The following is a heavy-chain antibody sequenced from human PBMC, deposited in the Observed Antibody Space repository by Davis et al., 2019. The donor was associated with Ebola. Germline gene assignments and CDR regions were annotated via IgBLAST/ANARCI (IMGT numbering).Heavy chain of an antibody. J-gene: IGHJ6*02. Sequence: MPSETLSLTCAVYGGSFSGYYWSWIRQPPGKGLEWIGEINHSGSTNYNPSLKSRVTISVDTSKNQFSLKLSSVTAADTAAYYCARGRTVDTAMVTGFYYGMDVWGQGTTVTVSS. V-gene: IGHV4-34*01. CDR2: INHSGST. CDR1: GGSFSGYY. CDR3: ARGRTVDTAMVTGFYYGMDV. D-gene: IGHD5-18*01.